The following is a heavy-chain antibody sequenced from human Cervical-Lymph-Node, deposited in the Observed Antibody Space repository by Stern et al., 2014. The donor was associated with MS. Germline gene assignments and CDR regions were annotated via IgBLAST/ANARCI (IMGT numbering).Heavy chain of an antibody. D-gene: IGHD1-26*01. CDR3: ARGGGLVGYFDY. CDR2: ITPVFETT. J-gene: IGHJ4*02. V-gene: IGHV1-69*06. CDR1: GGPFSSYA. Sequence: VQLVQSGAEVKKPGSSVKVSCKASGGPFSSYAINLVRQVPGQGLEWMGGITPVFETTNYAQKFQGRVTITADKSTNTAYMELMTLRSEDTAVYYCARGGGLVGYFDYWGQGTLVSVSS.